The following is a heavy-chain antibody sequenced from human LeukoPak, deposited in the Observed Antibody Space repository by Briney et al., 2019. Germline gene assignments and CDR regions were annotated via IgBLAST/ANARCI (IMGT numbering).Heavy chain of an antibody. CDR1: GFSVSNNY. CDR3: AKDLANSWTTDY. J-gene: IGHJ4*02. Sequence: GGSLRLSCAASGFSVSNNYMIWVRQAPGKGLEWVSIIYSGGGTYYADSVEGRFTISRDNSRNTLYLQMNSLSVEDTAFYYCAKDLANSWTTDYWGQGTLVTVSS. V-gene: IGHV3-53*05. CDR2: IYSGGGT. D-gene: IGHD1-1*01.